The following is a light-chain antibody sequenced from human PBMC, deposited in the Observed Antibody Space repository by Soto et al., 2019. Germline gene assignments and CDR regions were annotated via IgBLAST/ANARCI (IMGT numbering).Light chain of an antibody. CDR1: QSISSY. V-gene: IGKV1-39*01. CDR3: EQSYSTPRT. CDR2: AAS. J-gene: IGKJ1*01. Sequence: GDRVTITCRASQSISSYLNWYQQKPGKAPKLLIYAASSLQSGVPSRFSGSGSVTDFTLTISSLQPEDFATYYGEQSYSTPRTFGQGTKVEIK.